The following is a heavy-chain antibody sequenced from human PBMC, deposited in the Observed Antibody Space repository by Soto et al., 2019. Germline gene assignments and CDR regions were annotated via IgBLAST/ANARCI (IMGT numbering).Heavy chain of an antibody. CDR1: GFTFSSYI. CDR2: ISSSSITI. J-gene: IGHJ6*02. V-gene: IGHV3-48*02. D-gene: IGHD6-19*01. Sequence: GGSLSLSCAASGFTFSSYIMNWVRQAPGKGLEWVSYISSSSITIYYADSVKGRFTISRDDAKNSLYLQMNSLRDEATAVYYCARDEGQVAGKGYYYYGMDVWGQGTTVTV. CDR3: ARDEGQVAGKGYYYYGMDV.